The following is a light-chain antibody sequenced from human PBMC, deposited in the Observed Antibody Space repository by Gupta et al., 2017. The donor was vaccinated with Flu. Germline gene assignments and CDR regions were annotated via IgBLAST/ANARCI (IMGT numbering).Light chain of an antibody. CDR1: SSDVGGYNY. CDR2: EVS. V-gene: IGLV2-14*01. Sequence: QSITISCTGTSSDVGGYNYVSWYQQHPGKAPKLMIYEVSNRPSGVSNRFSGSKSGNTASLTISGLQTEDEADYYCSSYRGSNTLFGGGTKLTVL. J-gene: IGLJ2*01. CDR3: SSYRGSNTL.